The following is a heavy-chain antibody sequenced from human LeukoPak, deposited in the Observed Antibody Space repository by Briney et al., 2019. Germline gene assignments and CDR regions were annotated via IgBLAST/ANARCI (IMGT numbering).Heavy chain of an antibody. CDR1: GGSISSSNW. Sequence: SETLSLTCAVSGGSISSSNWWSWVRQPPGKGLEWIGEIYHSGSTNYNPSLKSRVTISVDKSKNPFSLKLSSVTAADTAVYYCARDNGSGSYYNHDAFDIWGQGTMVTVSS. V-gene: IGHV4-4*02. CDR2: IYHSGST. D-gene: IGHD3-10*01. J-gene: IGHJ3*02. CDR3: ARDNGSGSYYNHDAFDI.